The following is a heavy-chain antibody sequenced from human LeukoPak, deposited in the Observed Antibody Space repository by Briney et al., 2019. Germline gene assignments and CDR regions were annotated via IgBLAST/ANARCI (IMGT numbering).Heavy chain of an antibody. D-gene: IGHD3-22*01. J-gene: IGHJ4*02. Sequence: GGSLRLSCAASGFTFSSHAMSWVRQAPGKGLEWVSAISGSGGSTYYSDSVKGRFTISRDNSKNTLYLQMNRLRAEDTAVYYCAKDFKDYYDNSGYYYAFGYWGQGTLVTVSS. CDR1: GFTFSSHA. V-gene: IGHV3-23*01. CDR3: AKDFKDYYDNSGYYYAFGY. CDR2: ISGSGGST.